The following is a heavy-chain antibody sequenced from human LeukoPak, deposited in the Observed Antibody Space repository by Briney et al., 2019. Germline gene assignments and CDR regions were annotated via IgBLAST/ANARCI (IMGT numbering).Heavy chain of an antibody. J-gene: IGHJ4*02. CDR3: AATYYYDSSGYFYFDY. CDR1: GGSCSGYY. D-gene: IGHD3-22*01. CDR2: INHSGST. V-gene: IGHV4-34*01. Sequence: SETLSLTCAVYGGSCSGYYWSWIRQPPGKGLEWSGEINHSGSTNYNPSLKSRVTISVDTSKDQFSLKLSSVTAADTAVYYCAATYYYDSSGYFYFDYWGQGTLVTVSS.